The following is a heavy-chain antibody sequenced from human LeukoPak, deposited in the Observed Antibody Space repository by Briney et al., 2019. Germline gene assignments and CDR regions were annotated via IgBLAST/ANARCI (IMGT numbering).Heavy chain of an antibody. J-gene: IGHJ3*02. D-gene: IGHD3-10*01. CDR3: ARLPPGEGSGSYDVFDI. V-gene: IGHV5-51*01. CDR1: GYSFTNYW. Sequence: HGESPKISCKGSGYSFTNYWIGWVRQMPGKGLEWMGIINPGDSDTRYSPSFQGQVTISADKSISIAYLQWSSLKASDTAMYYCARLPPGEGSGSYDVFDIWGQGTMVTVSS. CDR2: INPGDSDT.